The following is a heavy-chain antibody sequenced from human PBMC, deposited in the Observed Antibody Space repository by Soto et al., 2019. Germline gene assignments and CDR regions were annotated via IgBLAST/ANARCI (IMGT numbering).Heavy chain of an antibody. Sequence: QVQLVQSGAEVKKPGASVKVSCKASGYTFTSYGISWVRQAPGQGLEWMGWISAYNGNTNYAQKLQGRVPMTPDTSTSTAYMELRSLRSDDTAVDYCARELRFLEPDRWAFGYWGQGTLVTVSS. CDR2: ISAYNGNT. V-gene: IGHV1-18*01. CDR1: GYTFTSYG. J-gene: IGHJ4*02. CDR3: ARELRFLEPDRWAFGY. D-gene: IGHD3-3*01.